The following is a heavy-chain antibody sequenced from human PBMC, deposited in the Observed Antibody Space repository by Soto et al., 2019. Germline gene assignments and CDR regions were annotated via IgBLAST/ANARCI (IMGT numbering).Heavy chain of an antibody. Sequence: PSETLSLTCAVYGGSFSGYYWSWIRQPPGKGLEWIGEINHSGSTNYNPSLKSRVTISVDTSKNQFSLKLSSVTAADTAVYYCAIIAAAGDFDYWGQGNLVTVSS. CDR1: GGSFSGYY. V-gene: IGHV4-34*01. J-gene: IGHJ4*02. CDR2: INHSGST. D-gene: IGHD6-13*01. CDR3: AIIAAAGDFDY.